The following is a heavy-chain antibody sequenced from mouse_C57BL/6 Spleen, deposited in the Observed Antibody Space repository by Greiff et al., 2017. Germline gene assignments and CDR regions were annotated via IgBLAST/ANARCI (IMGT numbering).Heavy chain of an antibody. Sequence: EVKLEESGGGLVKPGGSLKLSCAASGFTFSDYGMHWVRQAPEKGLEWVAYISSGSSTIYYAHTVKGRFTISRANATNTLFLQMTSRRAENTAMYYCARPLEYDYLAWFAYWGQGTLVTVSA. V-gene: IGHV5-17*01. D-gene: IGHD2-4*01. CDR2: ISSGSSTI. J-gene: IGHJ3*01. CDR3: ARPLEYDYLAWFAY. CDR1: GFTFSDYG.